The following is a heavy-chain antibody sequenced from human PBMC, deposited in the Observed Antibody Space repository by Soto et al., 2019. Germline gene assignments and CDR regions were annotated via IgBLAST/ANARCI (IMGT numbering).Heavy chain of an antibody. CDR2: IYYSGST. Sequence: SETLSLTCTVSGGSVSSGSYYWSWIRQPPGKGLEWIGYIYYSGSTNYNPSLKSRVTISVDTSKNQFSLKLSSVTAADTAVYYCAREVGYYGSGSYAWFDPWGQGTLVTVSS. V-gene: IGHV4-61*01. D-gene: IGHD3-10*01. J-gene: IGHJ5*02. CDR1: GGSVSSGSYY. CDR3: AREVGYYGSGSYAWFDP.